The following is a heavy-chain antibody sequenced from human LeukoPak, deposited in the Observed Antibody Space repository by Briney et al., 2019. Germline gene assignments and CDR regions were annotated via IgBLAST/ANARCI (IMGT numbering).Heavy chain of an antibody. J-gene: IGHJ4*02. CDR1: GGTFSSYA. D-gene: IGHD6-19*01. V-gene: IGHV3-30*04. CDR2: ISYDGSNK. Sequence: SCKASGGTFSSYAISWVRQAPGKGLEWVAVISYDGSNKYYADSVKGRFTISRDNSKNTLYLQMNSLRAEDTAVYYCAKDLSRVAGPIDYWGQGALVTVSS. CDR3: AKDLSRVAGPIDY.